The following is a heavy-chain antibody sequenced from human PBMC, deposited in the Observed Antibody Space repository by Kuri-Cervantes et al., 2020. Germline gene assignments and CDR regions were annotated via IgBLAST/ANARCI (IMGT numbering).Heavy chain of an antibody. Sequence: ASVKVSCKASGYTFTSYDINWVRQATGQGLEWMGWMNPNSGNTGYAQKFQGRVTMTRNTSISTAYMGLSSLRSEDTAVYYCARVLTYYNFWSGYYTGRNYYYYYMDVWGKGTTVTVSS. CDR1: GYTFTSYD. CDR2: MNPNSGNT. V-gene: IGHV1-8*02. J-gene: IGHJ6*03. D-gene: IGHD3-3*01. CDR3: ARVLTYYNFWSGYYTGRNYYYYYMDV.